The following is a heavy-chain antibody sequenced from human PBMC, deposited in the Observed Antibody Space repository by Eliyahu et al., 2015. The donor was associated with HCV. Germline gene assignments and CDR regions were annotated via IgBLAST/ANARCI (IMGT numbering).Heavy chain of an antibody. V-gene: IGHV3-23*01. Sequence: SYAMSWVRQAPGKGLEWVSAISGSGGSTYYADSVKGRFTISRDNSKNTLYLQMNSLRAEDTAVYYCAKAGIAVAGLSLFDIWGQGTMVTVSS. CDR2: ISGSGGST. J-gene: IGHJ3*02. CDR1: SYA. D-gene: IGHD6-19*01. CDR3: AKAGIAVAGLSLFDI.